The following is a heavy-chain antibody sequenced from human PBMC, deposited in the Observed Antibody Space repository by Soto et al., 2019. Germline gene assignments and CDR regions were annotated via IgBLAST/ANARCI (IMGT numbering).Heavy chain of an antibody. CDR2: ISGDGSAT. V-gene: IGHV3-23*01. D-gene: IGHD4-17*01. J-gene: IGHJ4*02. CDR3: AKDHLETTVTTPSY. Sequence: EVKLLESGGGLVQPGESLRLSCAASGFRFWTYSMSWVRQAPGKGLEWVSGISGDGSATSYADSLKGRFTVSRDNSKDTLFLQMNTLRVEDTAVYYCAKDHLETTVTTPSYWGQGTLVTVSS. CDR1: GFRFWTYS.